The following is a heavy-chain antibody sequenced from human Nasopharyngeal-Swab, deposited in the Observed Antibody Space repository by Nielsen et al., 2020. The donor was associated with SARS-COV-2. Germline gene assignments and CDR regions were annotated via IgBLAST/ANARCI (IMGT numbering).Heavy chain of an antibody. V-gene: IGHV4-39*02. J-gene: IGHJ4*01. CDR1: DKSISSTTHY. Sequence: SETLSLTCSVSDKSISSTTHYWGWIRQPPGKGLEWIGDTYYGGNPNYNPSLKSRLTISVDTSKNTFSLKLNSVTAADTAVYYCARRSYYSDASAYFFDYWGRGTLVTVSP. D-gene: IGHD3-22*01. CDR2: TYYGGNP. CDR3: ARRSYYSDASAYFFDY.